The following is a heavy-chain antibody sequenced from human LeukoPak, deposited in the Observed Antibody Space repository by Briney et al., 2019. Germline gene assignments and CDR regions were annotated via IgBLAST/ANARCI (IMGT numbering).Heavy chain of an antibody. V-gene: IGHV4-59*08. CDR2: LYDSGST. J-gene: IGHJ4*02. CDR1: GVSISSYY. Sequence: PSDTLSLTCTVSGVSISSYYWSSIRQPPGKGVEWIGYLYDSGSTNYNPSLKSRVTISVDTSKNQFSLKLSSVTAADTAVYYCARHGGSWTFDYWGQGTLVTVSS. D-gene: IGHD6-13*01. CDR3: ARHGGSWTFDY.